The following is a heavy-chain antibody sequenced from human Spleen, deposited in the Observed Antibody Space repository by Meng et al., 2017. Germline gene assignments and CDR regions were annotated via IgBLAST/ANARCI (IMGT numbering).Heavy chain of an antibody. CDR3: AGAVAGTN. D-gene: IGHD6-19*01. V-gene: IGHV3-23*01. Sequence: EVQLLESGGGLVQPGGSLRLSCAASGFTFSTYAMRWVRQAPGKGLEWVSAITGSGSSTYYADSVKARFTISRDNSKNTLYLQMNSLRAEDTAVYYCAGAVAGTNWGQGTLVTVSS. J-gene: IGHJ4*02. CDR1: GFTFSTYA. CDR2: ITGSGSST.